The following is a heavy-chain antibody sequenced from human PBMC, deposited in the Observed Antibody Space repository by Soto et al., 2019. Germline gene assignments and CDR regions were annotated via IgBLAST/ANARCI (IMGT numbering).Heavy chain of an antibody. V-gene: IGHV4-59*01. CDR3: ARKVADHNFYYDYMDV. CDR2: IYYSGST. D-gene: IGHD2-21*01. CDR1: GGSIRSYY. Sequence: SEALSLTCTVSGGSIRSYYWSWIRQPPGKGLEWIGYIYYSGSTNYNPSLKSRVTISVDTSKNQFSLKLSSVTAADTAVYYCARKVADHNFYYDYMDVWGRGTTVTVSS. J-gene: IGHJ6*03.